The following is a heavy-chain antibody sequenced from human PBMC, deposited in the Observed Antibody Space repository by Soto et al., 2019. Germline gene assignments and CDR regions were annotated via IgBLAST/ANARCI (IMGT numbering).Heavy chain of an antibody. Sequence: ASVKVSSKVSGYSLTELSMHCVRQAPGKGLEWMGGFDPEDGETIYAQKFQGRVTMTEDTSTDTAYMELSSLGSEDTAVYYCATVVNDYGDYGFFHYWGQGTLVTVSS. J-gene: IGHJ4*02. CDR3: ATVVNDYGDYGFFHY. CDR1: GYSLTELS. D-gene: IGHD4-17*01. CDR2: FDPEDGET. V-gene: IGHV1-24*01.